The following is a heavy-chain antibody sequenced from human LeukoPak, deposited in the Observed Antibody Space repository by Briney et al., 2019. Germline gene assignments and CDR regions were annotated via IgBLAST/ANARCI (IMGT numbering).Heavy chain of an antibody. V-gene: IGHV3-21*01. D-gene: IGHD3-10*01. J-gene: IGHJ4*02. CDR1: GLTFSRYS. CDR3: ARDSRFGPLFIDD. Sequence: GGSLRLSGAASGLTFSRYSMNWVRQAPGKGLEWVSSISSSCSYIYYADSLTGRLTISRDNAKHSLYLQMNSLRAEDPAVYYCARDSRFGPLFIDDWGQGTPVT. CDR2: ISSSCSYI.